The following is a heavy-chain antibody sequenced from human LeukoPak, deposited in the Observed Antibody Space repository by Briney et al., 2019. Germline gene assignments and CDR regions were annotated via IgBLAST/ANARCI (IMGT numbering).Heavy chain of an antibody. CDR1: GFTFSNYW. V-gene: IGHV3-7*01. Sequence: GGSLRLSCAASGFTFSNYWMTWVRQAPGKGLEWVANIKQDGSEKYYADSVKGRFTISRDNAKNSLYLQMNSLRAEDTAVYYCASGSYGDYWGQGTQVTVSS. CDR3: ASGSYGDY. J-gene: IGHJ4*02. D-gene: IGHD3-16*01. CDR2: IKQDGSEK.